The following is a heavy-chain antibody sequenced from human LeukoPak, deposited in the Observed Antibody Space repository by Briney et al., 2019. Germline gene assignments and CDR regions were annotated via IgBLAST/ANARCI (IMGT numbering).Heavy chain of an antibody. D-gene: IGHD2-2*02. CDR2: TNPNSGGT. CDR3: ARVSVVVPAAIGDDNFDI. Sequence: ASVKVSCKASGYTFTGYYMHWVRPAPGQGPEWMGWTNPNSGGTNYAQKFQGRVTMTRDTSISTAYMELSRLRSDDTAVYYCARVSVVVPAAIGDDNFDIWGQGTMVTVSS. V-gene: IGHV1-2*02. CDR1: GYTFTGYY. J-gene: IGHJ3*02.